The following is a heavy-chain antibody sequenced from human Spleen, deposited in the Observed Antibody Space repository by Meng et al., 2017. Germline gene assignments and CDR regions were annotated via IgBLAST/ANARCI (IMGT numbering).Heavy chain of an antibody. Sequence: ITFKESCPTLVKPTPTLTLTCTFSGFSLSTTGVGVGWIRQPPGKALEWLALIYWDDDKRYSPSLKSRLTITKDTSKNQVVLTMTNMDPVDTATYYCTHREYCSSTSCYPSDWFDPWGQGTLVTVSS. CDR2: IYWDDDK. V-gene: IGHV2-5*02. D-gene: IGHD2-2*01. CDR1: GFSLSTTGVG. J-gene: IGHJ5*02. CDR3: THREYCSSTSCYPSDWFDP.